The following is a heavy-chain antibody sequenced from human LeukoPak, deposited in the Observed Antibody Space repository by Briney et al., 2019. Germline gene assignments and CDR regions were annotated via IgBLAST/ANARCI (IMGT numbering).Heavy chain of an antibody. V-gene: IGHV1-69*01. CDR2: IIPIFGTA. CDR1: GGTFSSYA. D-gene: IGHD3-9*01. CDR3: ARAADILTGYAPGDY. J-gene: IGHJ4*02. Sequence: SSVQVSCKASGGTFSSYAISWVRQAPGHGLEWMGGIIPIFGTANYAQKFQGRVTITADESTSTAYMELSSLRSEDTAVYYCARAADILTGYAPGDYWGQGTLVTVSS.